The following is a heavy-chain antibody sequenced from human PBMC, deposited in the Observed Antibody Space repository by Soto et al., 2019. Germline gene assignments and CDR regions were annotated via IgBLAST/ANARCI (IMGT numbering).Heavy chain of an antibody. D-gene: IGHD3-22*01. CDR3: AHGPTYYYDSSGYLQLDY. Sequence: QITLKESGPTLVKPTQTLTLTCTFSGFSLSTSGVGVGWIRQPPGKALEWLALIYWDDDKRYSPSLKSRLTITKDPSKNQVVLTMTNMDPVDTATYYCAHGPTYYYDSSGYLQLDYWGQGTLVTVSS. J-gene: IGHJ4*02. CDR1: GFSLSTSGVG. CDR2: IYWDDDK. V-gene: IGHV2-5*02.